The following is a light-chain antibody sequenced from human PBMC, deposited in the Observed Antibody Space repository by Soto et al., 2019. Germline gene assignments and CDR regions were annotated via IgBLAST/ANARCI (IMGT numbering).Light chain of an antibody. Sequence: EIVMPQSPASLSVSPGETATLSCRASQSISNSLAWYQQKPGQAPSLLIYGPSTMASGIPARFSGSGSGTEFTLTISRLQSEDAALYYFQQYNNWPPRTFGQGTKLEIK. CDR3: QQYNNWPPRT. V-gene: IGKV3-15*01. J-gene: IGKJ2*01. CDR2: GPS. CDR1: QSISNS.